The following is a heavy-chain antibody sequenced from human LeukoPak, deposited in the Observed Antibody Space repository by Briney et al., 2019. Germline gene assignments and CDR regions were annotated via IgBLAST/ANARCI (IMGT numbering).Heavy chain of an antibody. CDR3: ARDRRAMGDYFDY. Sequence: SQTLSLTCAISGDRVSSNSAAWNWIRQSPTRGLEWLGRTYYRSKWYNDYAASVKSRITINPNTSKNQFSLHLNSVTPEDTAVYYCARDRRAMGDYFDYWGQGTLVTVSS. V-gene: IGHV6-1*01. D-gene: IGHD2-21*01. CDR1: GDRVSSNSAA. J-gene: IGHJ4*02. CDR2: TYYRSKWYN.